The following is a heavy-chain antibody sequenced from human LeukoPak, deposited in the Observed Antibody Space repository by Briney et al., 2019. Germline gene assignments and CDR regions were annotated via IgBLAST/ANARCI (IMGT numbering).Heavy chain of an antibody. Sequence: PSETLSLTCTVSGGSISSSSYYWGWIRQPPGKGLEWIGSIYYSGSTYYNPSLKSRVTISVDTSKNQFSLKLSSVTAADTAVYYCARQHSSDWYRRTFDYWGQGTLVTVSS. V-gene: IGHV4-39*01. CDR1: GGSISSSSYY. CDR2: IYYSGST. CDR3: ARQHSSDWYRRTFDY. J-gene: IGHJ4*02. D-gene: IGHD6-19*01.